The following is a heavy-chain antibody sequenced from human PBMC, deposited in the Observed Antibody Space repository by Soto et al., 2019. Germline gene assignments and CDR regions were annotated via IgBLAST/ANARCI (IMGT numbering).Heavy chain of an antibody. CDR2: ISYSGST. CDR1: GGSISSGEYY. V-gene: IGHV4-30-4*01. D-gene: IGHD3-3*01. J-gene: IGHJ6*02. CDR3: ARTSLTIFGPSNDYYGMGV. Sequence: SETLSLTCTVSGGSISSGEYYWTWIRQPPGKGLEWIGYISYSGSTHYSPSLKSRVSITVDTSKNQFSLSLASVSAEDTAVYYCARTSLTIFGPSNDYYGMGVWGLGNTVTVSS.